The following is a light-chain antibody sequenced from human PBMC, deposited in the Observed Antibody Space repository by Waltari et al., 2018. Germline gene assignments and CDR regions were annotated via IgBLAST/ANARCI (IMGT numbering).Light chain of an antibody. J-gene: IGLJ1*01. CDR1: SSDVGGYNY. Sequence: QSALTQPRSVSGSPGQSVTISCIGTSSDVGGYNYVSWYQQYPGKAPTLVIYDVNKRPSGVPDRFSGSKSGNTASLTISGLQAEDEADYYCCSYAGSSTFYVFGSGTEVTV. V-gene: IGLV2-11*01. CDR2: DVN. CDR3: CSYAGSSTFYV.